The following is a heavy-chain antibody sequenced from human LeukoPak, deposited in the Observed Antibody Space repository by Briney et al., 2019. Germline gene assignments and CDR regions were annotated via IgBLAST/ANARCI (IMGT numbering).Heavy chain of an antibody. D-gene: IGHD6-13*01. J-gene: IGHJ6*02. V-gene: IGHV1-46*01. CDR3: ARWSGLAAAGTSDYYYGMDV. CDR1: GYTFTSYY. Sequence: ASVKVSCKASGYTFTSYYMHWVRQAPGQGLEWMGIINPSGGSTSYAQKFQGRVTMTRDMSTSTVYMELSSLRSEDTAVYYCARWSGLAAAGTSDYYYGMDVWGQGTTVTVSS. CDR2: INPSGGST.